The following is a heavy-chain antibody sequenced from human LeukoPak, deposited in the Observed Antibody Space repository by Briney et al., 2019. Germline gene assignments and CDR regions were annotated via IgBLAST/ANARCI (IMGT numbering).Heavy chain of an antibody. J-gene: IGHJ4*02. V-gene: IGHV4-34*01. D-gene: IGHD3-16*01. CDR3: ARGGWAYFDY. Sequence: SETLSLTCAVYGGSFSDYYWSWIRQPPGKGLEWIGEINHSGSTNYNPSLKSRVTISVDTSKNQFSLKLSSVTAADTAVYYCARGGWAYFDYWGQGTLVTVSS. CDR1: GGSFSDYY. CDR2: INHSGST.